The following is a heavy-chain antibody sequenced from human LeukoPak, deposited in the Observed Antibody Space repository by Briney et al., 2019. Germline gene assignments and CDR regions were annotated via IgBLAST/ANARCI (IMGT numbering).Heavy chain of an antibody. CDR1: GGTFSSYA. J-gene: IGHJ6*02. CDR2: IIPILGIA. V-gene: IGHV1-69*04. CDR3: AQNLGILTGATDYYGMDV. Sequence: SVKVSCKASGGTFSSYAIIWVRQAPGQGLEWMGRIIPILGIANYAQKFQGRVTITADKSTSTAYMELSSLRSEDTAVYYCAQNLGILTGATDYYGMDVWGQGTTVTVSS. D-gene: IGHD3-9*01.